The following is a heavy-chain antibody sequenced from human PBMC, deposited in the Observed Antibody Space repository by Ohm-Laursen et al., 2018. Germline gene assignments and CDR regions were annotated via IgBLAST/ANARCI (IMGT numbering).Heavy chain of an antibody. CDR2: ISWDGGST. J-gene: IGHJ4*02. Sequence: GSLRLSCAASGFTFADYTMHWVRQAPGKGLEWVSLISWDGGSTYYADSVKGRFTIPRDNSKNSLYLQMNSLRTEDTALYYCAKAYSSGWYVFDYWGQGTLVTVS. V-gene: IGHV3-43*01. D-gene: IGHD6-19*01. CDR3: AKAYSSGWYVFDY. CDR1: GFTFADYT.